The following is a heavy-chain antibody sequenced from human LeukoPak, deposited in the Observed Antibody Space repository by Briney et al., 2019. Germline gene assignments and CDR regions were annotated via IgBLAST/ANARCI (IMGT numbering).Heavy chain of an antibody. Sequence: ASVKVSCKASGYTFTGYYMHWVRQAPGQGLEWMGWINPNSGGTNYAQKFQGRVTMTRDTSISTAYMELSRLRSDDTAVYYCARGYYYGSGPGYFDYWGQGTLVTVSS. CDR3: ARGYYYGSGPGYFDY. D-gene: IGHD3-10*01. CDR1: GYTFTGYY. CDR2: INPNSGGT. J-gene: IGHJ4*02. V-gene: IGHV1-2*02.